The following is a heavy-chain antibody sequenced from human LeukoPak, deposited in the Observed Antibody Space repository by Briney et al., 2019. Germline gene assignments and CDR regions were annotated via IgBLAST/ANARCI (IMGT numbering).Heavy chain of an antibody. CDR1: GFTFSSYW. D-gene: IGHD3-16*02. CDR2: IKQDGSEK. V-gene: IGHV3-7*01. J-gene: IGHJ4*02. Sequence: PGGSLRLSCAASGFTFSSYWMSWVRQAPGEGLEWVANIKQDGSEKYYVDSVKGRFTIPRDNAKNSLYLQMNSLRAEDTAVYYCVLYYDYVWGSYRLDYWGQGTLVTVSS. CDR3: VLYYDYVWGSYRLDY.